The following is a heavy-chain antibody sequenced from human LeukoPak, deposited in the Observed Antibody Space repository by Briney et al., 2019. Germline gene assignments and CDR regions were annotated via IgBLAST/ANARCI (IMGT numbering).Heavy chain of an antibody. V-gene: IGHV1-8*03. CDR1: GGTFTSYD. Sequence: ASVKVSCKASGGTFTSYDINWVRQATGQGLEWMGWMNPNSGNTGYAQKFQGRVTITRNTSISTAYMELSSLRSEDTAVYYCARVGISSGWYLSNYYYYYMDVWGKGTTVTVSS. J-gene: IGHJ6*03. D-gene: IGHD6-19*01. CDR3: ARVGISSGWYLSNYYYYYMDV. CDR2: MNPNSGNT.